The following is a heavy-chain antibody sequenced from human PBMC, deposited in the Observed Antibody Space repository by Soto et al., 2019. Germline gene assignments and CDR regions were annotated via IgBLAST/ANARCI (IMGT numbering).Heavy chain of an antibody. CDR3: AKLVSS. D-gene: IGHD1-20*01. CDR2: IRASDGST. J-gene: IGHJ5*02. V-gene: IGHV3-23*01. CDR1: GFTFSSSS. Sequence: VGSLRLSCAASGFTFSSSSMSWVRQAPGKGLEWVSSIRASDGSTYYADSVKGRFTTSRDNSKDTLYLQLSSLRAEDTAVYYCAKLVSSWGQGTLVTVSS.